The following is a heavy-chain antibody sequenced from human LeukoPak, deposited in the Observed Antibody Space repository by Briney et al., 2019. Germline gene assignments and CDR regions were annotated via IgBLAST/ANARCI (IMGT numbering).Heavy chain of an antibody. CDR3: AREPDYYGSGSPLDY. CDR1: GYTFTGYY. Sequence: ASVKVSCKASGYTFTGYYMHWVGQAPGQGLEWMGWINPNSGGTNYAQKFQGRVTMTRDTSISTAYMELSRLRSDDTAVYYCAREPDYYGSGSPLDYWGQGTLVTVSS. J-gene: IGHJ4*02. V-gene: IGHV1-2*02. CDR2: INPNSGGT. D-gene: IGHD3-10*01.